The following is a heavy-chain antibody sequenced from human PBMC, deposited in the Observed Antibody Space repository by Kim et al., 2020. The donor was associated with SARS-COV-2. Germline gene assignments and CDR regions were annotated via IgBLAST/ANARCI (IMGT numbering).Heavy chain of an antibody. J-gene: IGHJ3*02. CDR2: INSDGSST. Sequence: GGSLSLSCAASGFTFSSYWMHWVRQAPGKGLVWVSRINSDGSSTSYADSVKGRFTISRDNAKNTLYLQMNSLRAEDTAVYYCAREGLYCSSTSCYDAFDIWGQGTMVTVSS. V-gene: IGHV3-74*01. CDR1: GFTFSSYW. CDR3: AREGLYCSSTSCYDAFDI. D-gene: IGHD2-2*01.